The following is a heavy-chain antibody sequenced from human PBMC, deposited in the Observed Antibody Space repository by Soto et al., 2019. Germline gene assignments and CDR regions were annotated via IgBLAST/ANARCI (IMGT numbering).Heavy chain of an antibody. CDR1: GGSISISSYF. V-gene: IGHV4-39*01. J-gene: IGHJ4*02. CDR3: GRRGQGSGPDPGY. Sequence: SETLSLTCTVSGGSISISSYFWGWIRQPPGKGLEWIGSIYHSGSTHYTPSLKSRATISVDTSKNQLSLRLRSVNAADTGVYYCGRRGQGSGPDPGYRGQGNLVTGSS. CDR2: IYHSGST. D-gene: IGHD2-8*02.